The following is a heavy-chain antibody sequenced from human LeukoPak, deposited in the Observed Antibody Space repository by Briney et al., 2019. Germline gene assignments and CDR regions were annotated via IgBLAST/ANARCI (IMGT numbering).Heavy chain of an antibody. CDR2: ITSHSGYI. D-gene: IGHD4-17*01. J-gene: IGHJ4*02. CDR1: GFTFSTYA. Sequence: AGGPLRLSCAASGFTFSTYAMNWVRQAPGKGLEWVSTITSHSGYIYYADSVKGRFTTSRDNAQNSLYLQMNSLRDEDTAVYYCARSDDYGDYLVDYWGQGTLVTVSS. V-gene: IGHV3-21*06. CDR3: ARSDDYGDYLVDY.